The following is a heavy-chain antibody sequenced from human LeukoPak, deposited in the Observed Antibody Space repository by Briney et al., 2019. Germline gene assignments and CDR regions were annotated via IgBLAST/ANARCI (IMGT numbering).Heavy chain of an antibody. CDR2: INGGSGNT. D-gene: IGHD3-22*01. CDR3: ANPRYDSSGYYYVD. J-gene: IGHJ4*02. CDR1: GYTFIDYT. Sequence: GASVKVSCTASGYTFIDYTTHWLRQAPGQRLDWIGWINGGSGNTKYSPEFQGRVTITRDTSASTGYMELSSLRSEDTAVYYCANPRYDSSGYYYVDWGQGTLVTVSS. V-gene: IGHV1-3*01.